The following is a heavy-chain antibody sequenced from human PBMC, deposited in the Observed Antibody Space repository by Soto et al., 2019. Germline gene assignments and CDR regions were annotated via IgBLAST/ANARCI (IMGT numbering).Heavy chain of an antibody. Sequence: QVQLVESGGGLVKPGGSLRLSCAASGFTFSDYYMSWIRQAPGKGLEWVSYISSSSSYTNYADSVKGRFTISRDNAKKSMYLQMNRLRGEDTAVYYCARGDPPLWFGEGGQGTTVTVSS. CDR1: GFTFSDYY. CDR2: ISSSSSYT. V-gene: IGHV3-11*05. CDR3: ARGDPPLWFGE. J-gene: IGHJ6*02. D-gene: IGHD3-10*01.